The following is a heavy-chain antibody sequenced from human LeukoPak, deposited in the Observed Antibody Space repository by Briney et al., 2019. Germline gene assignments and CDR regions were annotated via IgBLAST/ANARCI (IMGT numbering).Heavy chain of an antibody. D-gene: IGHD6-13*01. V-gene: IGHV5-51*01. J-gene: IGHJ3*02. CDR3: ARPAGSSSQPPEGAFDI. CDR2: IYPGDSDT. Sequence: GESLKIPCKGSGYSFTSYWIGWVRQMPGKGLEWMGIIYPGDSDTRYSPSFQGQVTISADKSISTAYLQWSSLKASDTAMYYCARPAGSSSQPPEGAFDIWGQGTMVTVSS. CDR1: GYSFTSYW.